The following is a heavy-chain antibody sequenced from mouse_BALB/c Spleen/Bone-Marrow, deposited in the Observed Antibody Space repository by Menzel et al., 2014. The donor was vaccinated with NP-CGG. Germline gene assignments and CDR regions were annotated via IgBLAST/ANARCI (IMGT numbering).Heavy chain of an antibody. CDR3: AREGGHYDAMDY. CDR2: IYPYNGAT. Sequence: EVKLMESGPELVNPGASIKISCKASGYTFTGYNIHWVKQSHGKSLEWIGYIYPYNGATGYNQKFNIKATLTVDKSSSTAYMELRSLTSEDSTVYYCAREGGHYDAMDYWGQGTSVTVSS. V-gene: IGHV1S29*02. D-gene: IGHD1-2*01. J-gene: IGHJ4*01. CDR1: GYTFTGYN.